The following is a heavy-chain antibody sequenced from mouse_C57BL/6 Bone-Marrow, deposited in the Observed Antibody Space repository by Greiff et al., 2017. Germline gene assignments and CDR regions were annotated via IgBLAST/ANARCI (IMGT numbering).Heavy chain of an antibody. V-gene: IGHV3-6*01. CDR3: ARSPFITTVVATYWYFDV. Sequence: EVQLQESGPGLVKPSQSLSLTCSVTGYSITSGYYWNWIRQFPGNKLEWMGYISYDGSNNYNPSLKNRISITRDTSKNQFFLKLNSVTTEDTATYYCARSPFITTVVATYWYFDVWGTGTTVTVSS. CDR1: GYSITSGYY. D-gene: IGHD1-1*01. J-gene: IGHJ1*03. CDR2: ISYDGSN.